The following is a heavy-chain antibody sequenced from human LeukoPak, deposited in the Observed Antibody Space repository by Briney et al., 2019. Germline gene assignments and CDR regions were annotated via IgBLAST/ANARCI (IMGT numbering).Heavy chain of an antibody. D-gene: IGHD2-2*01. Sequence: GGSLRLSCAASGFTFTSYEMNWVRQAPGKGLDWVSYISSSGSTTYYADSVKGRFTVSRDNAKNSLYLQMNSLRDEDTAVYYCAFRPLGDCSSSTCYAFDYWGRGTLVTVSS. CDR3: AFRPLGDCSSSTCYAFDY. CDR1: GFTFTSYE. J-gene: IGHJ4*02. V-gene: IGHV3-48*03. CDR2: ISSSGSTT.